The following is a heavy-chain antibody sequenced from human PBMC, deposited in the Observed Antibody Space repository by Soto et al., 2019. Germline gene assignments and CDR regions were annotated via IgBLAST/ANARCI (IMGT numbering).Heavy chain of an antibody. D-gene: IGHD2-2*03. V-gene: IGHV3-48*02. CDR2: ISGTSETI. CDR3: ATGYCRSDNCHFTH. J-gene: IGHJ4*02. Sequence: DVQLVESGGGLVKPGGSLRLSCAASGSNFHTYTMTWVRQAPGKGLEWVSYISGTSETIFYADSVKGRFTISRDNAKNSLYLQLNSLRDEETAVYYCATGYCRSDNCHFTHWGQGTLVTVSS. CDR1: GSNFHTYT.